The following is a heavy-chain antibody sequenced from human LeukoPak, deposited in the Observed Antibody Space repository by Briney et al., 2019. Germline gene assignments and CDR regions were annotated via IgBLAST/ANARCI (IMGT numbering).Heavy chain of an antibody. CDR3: ARGGGSGSYYSPWEFDY. CDR1: GYTFTGYY. CDR2: INPNSGGT. J-gene: IGHJ4*02. Sequence: ASVKVSCKASGYTFTGYYMHWVRQAPGQGLEWMGWINPNSGGTNYAQKFQGRVTMTRDTSTSTVYMELSSLRSEDTAVYYCARGGGSGSYYSPWEFDYWGQGTLVTVSS. V-gene: IGHV1-2*02. D-gene: IGHD3-10*01.